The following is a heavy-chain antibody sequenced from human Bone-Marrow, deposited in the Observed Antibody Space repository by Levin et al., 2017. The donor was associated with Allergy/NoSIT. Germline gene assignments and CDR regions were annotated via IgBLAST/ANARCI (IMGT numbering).Heavy chain of an antibody. CDR2: ISYSGSTI. CDR1: RFTFTDHE. CDR3: VRGRQRAGSWLFDD. J-gene: IGHJ4*02. Sequence: GGSLRLSCAASRFTFTDHEMNWVRQAPGKGPEWISYISYSGSTIYYANSVKGRFTISRDNAKNSLYLEMNSLGVEDTAVYYCVRGRQRAGSWLFDDWGQGTLVIV. D-gene: IGHD1-26*01. V-gene: IGHV3-48*03.